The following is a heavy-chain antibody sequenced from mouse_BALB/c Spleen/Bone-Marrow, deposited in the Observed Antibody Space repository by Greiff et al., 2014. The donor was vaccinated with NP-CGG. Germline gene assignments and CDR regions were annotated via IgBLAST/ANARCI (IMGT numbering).Heavy chain of an antibody. CDR2: IDPANGNT. Sequence: EVQGVESGAELVKPGASVKLSCTASGFNIKDTYMHWVKQRPEQGLEWIGRIDPANGNTKYDPKFQGKATITADTSSNTAYLQLSSLTSEDTAVYYCASYYCGSSSFAYWGQGTLVTVSA. V-gene: IGHV14-3*02. D-gene: IGHD1-1*01. CDR3: ASYYCGSSSFAY. CDR1: GFNIKDTY. J-gene: IGHJ3*01.